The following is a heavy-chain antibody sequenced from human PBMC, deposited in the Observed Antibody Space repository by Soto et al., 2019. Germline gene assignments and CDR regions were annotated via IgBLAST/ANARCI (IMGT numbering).Heavy chain of an antibody. CDR2: IRSKAYGGTT. Sequence: GSLRLSCTAAGFTFGDYAMSWVRQAPGKGLEWVGFIRSKAYGGTTEYAASVKGRFTISRDDSKSIAYLQMHSLRTEDTAVYYCTRDGGLSGYYYGMDVRGQGTTVTVSS. D-gene: IGHD3-16*01. V-gene: IGHV3-49*04. J-gene: IGHJ6*02. CDR1: GFTFGDYA. CDR3: TRDGGLSGYYYGMDV.